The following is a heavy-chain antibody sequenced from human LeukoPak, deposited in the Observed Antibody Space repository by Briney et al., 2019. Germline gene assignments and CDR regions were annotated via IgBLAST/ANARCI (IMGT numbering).Heavy chain of an antibody. Sequence: SETLSLTCTVSGGSVSSGNSYWGWIRQPPGRRLEWVVSIYYSGSTYYHPSLKSRVTISVDTSKNQFSLKLRFVTATDTAVYYCARHLSGIGLYYFDYWGQGTLVTVSS. V-gene: IGHV4-39*01. J-gene: IGHJ4*02. CDR2: IYYSGST. CDR1: GGSVSSGNSY. CDR3: ARHLSGIGLYYFDY. D-gene: IGHD1-26*01.